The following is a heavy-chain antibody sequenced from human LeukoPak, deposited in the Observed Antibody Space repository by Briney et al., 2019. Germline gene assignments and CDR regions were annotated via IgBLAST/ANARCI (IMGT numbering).Heavy chain of an antibody. Sequence: PSETLSLTCTVSGGSISSYYWSWIRQPAGKGLEWIGRNYTSGSTNYNPSLKSRVTMSVDTSKNQFSLKLSSVTAADTAVYYCARYCSSTSCYFSFDYWGQGTLVTVSS. V-gene: IGHV4-4*07. CDR2: NYTSGST. D-gene: IGHD2-2*01. CDR3: ARYCSSTSCYFSFDY. CDR1: GGSISSYY. J-gene: IGHJ4*02.